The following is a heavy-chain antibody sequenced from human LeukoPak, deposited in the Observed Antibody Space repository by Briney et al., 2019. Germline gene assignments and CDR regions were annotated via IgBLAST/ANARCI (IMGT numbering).Heavy chain of an antibody. CDR3: AKLPNNYYYYMDV. Sequence: GGSLRLSCADSGFTFSRNAMSWVRQAPGKGLEWVSGLSDNGLTTYYADSVKGRFTISRDNSKNTLYLQMSSLRAEDTAVYYCAKLPNNYYYYMDVWGKGTTVTVSS. J-gene: IGHJ6*03. CDR1: GFTFSRNA. V-gene: IGHV3-23*01. CDR2: LSDNGLTT.